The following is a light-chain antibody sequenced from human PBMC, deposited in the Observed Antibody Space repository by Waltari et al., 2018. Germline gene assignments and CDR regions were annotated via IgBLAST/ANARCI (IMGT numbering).Light chain of an antibody. CDR3: QQSYSTLPLT. CDR2: SAA. Sequence: DIQMTQSPSSLSASVGVRVTITCRAGQSISSYLNLYQQKPRKPPKLLIYSAASLQRGVPSRFIGSGSGTDFTHTISRLQPEDVATYYCQQSYSTLPLTFGGGTKVEIK. J-gene: IGKJ4*01. V-gene: IGKV1-39*01. CDR1: QSISSY.